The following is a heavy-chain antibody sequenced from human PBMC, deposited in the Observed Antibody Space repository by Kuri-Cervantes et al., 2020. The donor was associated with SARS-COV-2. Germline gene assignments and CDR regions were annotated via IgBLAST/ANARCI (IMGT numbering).Heavy chain of an antibody. CDR3: ARDLDGYNWNYAFDY. V-gene: IGHV3-66*02. D-gene: IGHD1-7*01. CDR2: IYSGGST. J-gene: IGHJ4*02. Sequence: GGSLRLSCAASGFTVSSNYMSWVRQAPGKGLEWVSVIYSGGSTYYADSVKGRFTISRDNSKNTLYLQMNSLRAEDTAVYYCARDLDGYNWNYAFDYWGQGTLVTVSS. CDR1: GFTVSSNY.